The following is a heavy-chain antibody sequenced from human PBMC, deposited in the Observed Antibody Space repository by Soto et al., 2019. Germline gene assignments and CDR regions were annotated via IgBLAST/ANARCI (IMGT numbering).Heavy chain of an antibody. CDR3: VRGQRNTAMLLSQYYYYGMDV. CDR2: INHSGST. CDR1: GGSFSGYY. Sequence: SETLSLTCAVYGGSFSGYYWSWIRQPPGKGLEWIGEINHSGSTNYNASVKSRVTISVDTSKNQFSLKLNSVTAADTAVYYCVRGQRNTAMLLSQYYYYGMDVWGQGTTVTVSS. D-gene: IGHD5-18*01. J-gene: IGHJ6*02. V-gene: IGHV4-34*01.